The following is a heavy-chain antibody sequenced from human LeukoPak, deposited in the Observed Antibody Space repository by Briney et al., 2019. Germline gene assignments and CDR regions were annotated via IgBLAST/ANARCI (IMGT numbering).Heavy chain of an antibody. J-gene: IGHJ5*02. CDR3: AGARGWEFSS. Sequence: GGSLRLSCAASGFTFNTYGMHWVRQAPGMGLEWVATIKQDGSVKHYVDPVKGRFTISRDNAKNSLFLQMNSLRAEDTAVYYCAGARGWEFSSWGQGTLVTVSS. CDR2: IKQDGSVK. D-gene: IGHD1-26*01. CDR1: GFTFNTYG. V-gene: IGHV3-7*01.